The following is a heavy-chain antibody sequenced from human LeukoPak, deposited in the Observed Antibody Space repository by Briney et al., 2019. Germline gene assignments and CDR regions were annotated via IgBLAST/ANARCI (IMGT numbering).Heavy chain of an antibody. CDR2: ISSSSSYI. D-gene: IGHD5-18*01. CDR3: AKGSALGYRVPGY. Sequence: GGSLRLSCAASGFTFSSYSMNWVRQAPGKGLEWVSSISSSSSYIYYADSVKGRFTISRDNAKNTLYLQMNSLRAEDTAVYYCAKGSALGYRVPGYWGQGTLVTVSS. V-gene: IGHV3-21*04. CDR1: GFTFSSYS. J-gene: IGHJ4*02.